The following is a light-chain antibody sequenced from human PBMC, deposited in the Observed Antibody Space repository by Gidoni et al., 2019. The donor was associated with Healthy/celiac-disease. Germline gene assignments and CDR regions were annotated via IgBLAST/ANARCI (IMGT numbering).Light chain of an antibody. V-gene: IGKV3-15*01. CDR3: QQYNNWPG. CDR1: QSVSSN. CDR2: GAS. J-gene: IGKJ1*01. Sequence: EIVMTQSPATLSVSPGERATISCRASQSVSSNLDWYQQKPGPAPRLLIYGASTRATGIPARFSGSGSGTEFTLTISSLQSEDFAVYYCQQYNNWPGFGQGTKVEIK.